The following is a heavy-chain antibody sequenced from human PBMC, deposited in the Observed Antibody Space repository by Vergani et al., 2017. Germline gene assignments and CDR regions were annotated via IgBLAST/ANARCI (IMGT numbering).Heavy chain of an antibody. CDR1: GFTFDDYS. Sequence: EVQLVESGGVVVQPGGSLRLSCTASGFTFDDYSMHWVRQAPGKGLEWVSLISWDGTNTYYADSMKGRFTITRDNSNNSLYLQMNSLRTEDTALYFCAKDIGYSGVLGYFDYWGQGTLVTVSS. J-gene: IGHJ4*02. V-gene: IGHV3-43*01. CDR2: ISWDGTNT. D-gene: IGHD5-12*01. CDR3: AKDIGYSGVLGYFDY.